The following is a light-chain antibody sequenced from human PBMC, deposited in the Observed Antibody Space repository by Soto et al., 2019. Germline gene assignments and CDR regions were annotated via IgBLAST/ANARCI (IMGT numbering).Light chain of an antibody. V-gene: IGLV2-11*01. Sequence: QSVLTQPRSVSGSPGQSVTISCTGTSSDVGVYNYVSWYQQHPGEAPKLIIYDVTKRPSGFPDRFSGPKSGYTASLTISGLQDDDEADYYCCSYAGSYTLVFGGGTKLTVL. J-gene: IGLJ3*02. CDR2: DVT. CDR3: CSYAGSYTLV. CDR1: SSDVGVYNY.